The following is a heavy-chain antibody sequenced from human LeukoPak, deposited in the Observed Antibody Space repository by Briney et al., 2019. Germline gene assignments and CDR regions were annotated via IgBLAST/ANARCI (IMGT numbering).Heavy chain of an antibody. V-gene: IGHV4-34*01. CDR1: GGSFSGYY. Sequence: SETLSLTCAVYGGSFSGYYWSWIRQPPGKGLEWIGEINHSGSTNYNPSLKSRVTISVDTSKNQFSLKLSSVTAADTAVYYCARARNRIAVAGRRNYWGQGTLVTVSS. CDR2: INHSGST. CDR3: ARARNRIAVAGRRNY. D-gene: IGHD6-19*01. J-gene: IGHJ4*02.